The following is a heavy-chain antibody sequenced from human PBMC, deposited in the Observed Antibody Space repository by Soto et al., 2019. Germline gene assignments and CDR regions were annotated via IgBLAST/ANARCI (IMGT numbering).Heavy chain of an antibody. V-gene: IGHV4-38-2*01. D-gene: IGHD2-15*01. CDR1: GYSISSGYY. CDR3: ARGSGCSGGSCYSDYYYYYGMDV. J-gene: IGHJ6*02. CDR2: IYHSGST. Sequence: SETLSLTCAVSGYSISSGYYWGWIRQPPGKGLEWIGSIYHSGSTYYNPSLKSRVTISVDTSKNQFSLKLSSVTAADTAVYYCARGSGCSGGSCYSDYYYYYGMDVWGQGTTVTVSS.